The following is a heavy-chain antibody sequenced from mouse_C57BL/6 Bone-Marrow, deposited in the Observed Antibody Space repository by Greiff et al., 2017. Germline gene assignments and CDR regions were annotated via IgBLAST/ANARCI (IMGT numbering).Heavy chain of an antibody. CDR1: GFSFNTYA. Sequence: VQLKESGGGLVQPKGSLKLSCAASGFSFNTYAMNWVRQAPGKGLEWVARIRSKSNNYATYYADSVKDRFTISRDDSESMLYLQMNNLKTEDTAMYYCVRATTVVDLYYAMDYWGQGTSVTVSS. V-gene: IGHV10-1*01. D-gene: IGHD1-1*01. CDR2: IRSKSNNYAT. J-gene: IGHJ4*01. CDR3: VRATTVVDLYYAMDY.